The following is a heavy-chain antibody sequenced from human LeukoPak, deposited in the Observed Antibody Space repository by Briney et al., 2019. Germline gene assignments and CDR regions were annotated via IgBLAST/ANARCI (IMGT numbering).Heavy chain of an antibody. CDR3: ARAPLTTYPR. V-gene: IGHV1-3*01. D-gene: IGHD2/OR15-2a*01. CDR2: INVVNGNT. J-gene: IGHJ4*02. Sequence: PAASVKVSCKTSGYDFTSYAMHWVRQAPGQRLEWMGWINVVNGNTKLSQKFQERVIITSDTSASTTYMEMSSLRFDDTAMYYCARAPLTTYPRWGQGTLVTVSS. CDR1: GYDFTSYA.